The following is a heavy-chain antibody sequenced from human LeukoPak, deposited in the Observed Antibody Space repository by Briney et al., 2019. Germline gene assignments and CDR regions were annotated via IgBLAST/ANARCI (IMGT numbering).Heavy chain of an antibody. Sequence: GGSLRLSCAASGFTFSSYGMHWVRQAPGRGLEWVALIGNDGSNKYYADSVKGRFTIFRDSSKNTLSLEMKSLRTEDTAVYYCAKGNHGDYYFDYWGQGTLVTVSS. CDR3: AKGNHGDYYFDY. J-gene: IGHJ4*02. CDR2: IGNDGSNK. V-gene: IGHV3-30*02. D-gene: IGHD1-14*01. CDR1: GFTFSSYG.